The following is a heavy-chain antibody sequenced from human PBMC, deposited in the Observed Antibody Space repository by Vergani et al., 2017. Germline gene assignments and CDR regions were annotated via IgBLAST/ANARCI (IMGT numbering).Heavy chain of an antibody. Sequence: EVQLLESGGGLVQPGGSLRLSCAASGFTFSSYAMHWVRQAPGKGLEWVSGISWNSGSIGYADSVKGRFTISRDNAKNSLNLQMNSLRAEDTALYYCAKDIGEYCSSTSCPGYLDYWGQGTLVTVSS. V-gene: IGHV3-9*01. CDR2: ISWNSGSI. J-gene: IGHJ4*02. D-gene: IGHD2-2*01. CDR3: AKDIGEYCSSTSCPGYLDY. CDR1: GFTFSSYA.